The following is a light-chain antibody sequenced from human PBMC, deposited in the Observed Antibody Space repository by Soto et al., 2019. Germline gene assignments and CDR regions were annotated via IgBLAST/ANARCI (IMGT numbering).Light chain of an antibody. CDR2: EVE. CDR1: GRDIGAYNY. CDR3: SSYTTSYFYV. J-gene: IGLJ1*01. V-gene: IGLV2-14*01. Sequence: ALTQPASVSGSPGQSITISCTGSGRDIGAYNYVSWYQQHPGKAPKLIIYEVENRPSGVSNRFSASKSAFTASLTISGLQAEDEADYYCSSYTTSYFYVFGPGTKVTVL.